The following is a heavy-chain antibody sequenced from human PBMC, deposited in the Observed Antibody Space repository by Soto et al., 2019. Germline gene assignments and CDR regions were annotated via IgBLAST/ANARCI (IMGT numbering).Heavy chain of an antibody. Sequence: QVQLVQSGAEVKKPGASVKVSCKASGYTFTSYDINWVRQATGQGLEWMGWMNPNIDNTGYAQKFQGRVTMTRNTSINTAFMELSSLRSEDTAVYFCAGAVGSLSRMDVWGQGTTVTVSS. V-gene: IGHV1-8*01. D-gene: IGHD3-16*02. CDR1: GYTFTSYD. CDR3: AGAVGSLSRMDV. J-gene: IGHJ6*02. CDR2: MNPNIDNT.